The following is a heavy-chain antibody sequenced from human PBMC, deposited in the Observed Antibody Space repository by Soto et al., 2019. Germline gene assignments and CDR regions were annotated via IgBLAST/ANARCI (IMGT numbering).Heavy chain of an antibody. Sequence: SETLSLTCTVSGDSFTSGLYYWCWIRQPPGKGLEWAGCIYYSGTPNYNPSLESRVTISVDTSKNQFSLKVSSVIAADTAVYYCARSPCGYMYGLFDYWGQGILVTVS. CDR3: ARSPCGYMYGLFDY. CDR2: IYYSGTP. J-gene: IGHJ4*02. CDR1: GDSFTSGLYY. D-gene: IGHD5-18*01. V-gene: IGHV4-61*01.